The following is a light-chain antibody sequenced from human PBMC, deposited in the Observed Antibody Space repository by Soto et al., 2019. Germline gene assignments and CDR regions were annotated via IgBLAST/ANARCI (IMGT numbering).Light chain of an antibody. CDR1: SSDVGGDNY. V-gene: IGLV2-11*01. CDR2: DVS. J-gene: IGLJ1*01. CDR3: CSYAGYSV. Sequence: QSALTQPRSVSGSPGQSVTISCTGTSSDVGGDNYVSWYQQHPGKAPKLVIYDVSKRPSGVPDRFSGSKSGNTASLTISGLQAEDEADYFCCSYAGYSVFGTGTKLTVL.